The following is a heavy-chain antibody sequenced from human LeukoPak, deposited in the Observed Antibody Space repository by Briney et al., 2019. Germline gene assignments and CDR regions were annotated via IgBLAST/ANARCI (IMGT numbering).Heavy chain of an antibody. V-gene: IGHV4-34*01. D-gene: IGHD2-2*01. Sequence: SETLSLTCAVYGGSFSGYYWSWIRQPPGKGLEWIGEIDHSGSTNYNPSLKSRVTISVDTSKNQFSLKLSSVTAADTAVYYCARGSRYCSSTSCLGCRFDPWGQGNLVTVSS. CDR2: IDHSGST. CDR3: ARGSRYCSSTSCLGCRFDP. J-gene: IGHJ5*02. CDR1: GGSFSGYY.